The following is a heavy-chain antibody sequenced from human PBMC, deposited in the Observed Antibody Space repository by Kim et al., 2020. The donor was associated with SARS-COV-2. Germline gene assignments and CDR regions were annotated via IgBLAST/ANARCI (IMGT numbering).Heavy chain of an antibody. J-gene: IGHJ5*02. CDR2: IYYSGST. Sequence: SETLSLTCTVSGGSISSSSYYWGWIRQPPGKGLEWIGSIYYSGSTYYNPSLKSRVTISVDTSKNQFSLKLSSVTAADTAVYYCARRDIVVVLTGFDPWGQGTLVTVSS. CDR3: ARRDIVVVLTGFDP. V-gene: IGHV4-39*01. CDR1: GGSISSSSYY. D-gene: IGHD2-2*01.